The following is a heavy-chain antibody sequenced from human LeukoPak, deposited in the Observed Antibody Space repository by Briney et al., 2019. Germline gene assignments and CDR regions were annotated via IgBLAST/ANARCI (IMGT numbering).Heavy chain of an antibody. D-gene: IGHD3-9*01. CDR3: ARHPQLRYFDWLGITNYYYYGMDV. Sequence: GESLKISCKGSGYSFTSYWIGWVRQMRGKGLEWMGIIYPGDSDTKYSPSFQGQVTISADKAISTAYLQWSSLKASDTAMYYCARHPQLRYFDWLGITNYYYYGMDVWGQGTTVTVSS. CDR2: IYPGDSDT. V-gene: IGHV5-51*01. J-gene: IGHJ6*02. CDR1: GYSFTSYW.